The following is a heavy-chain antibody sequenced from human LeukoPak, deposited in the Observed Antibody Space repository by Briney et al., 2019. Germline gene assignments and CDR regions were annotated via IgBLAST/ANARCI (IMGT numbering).Heavy chain of an antibody. V-gene: IGHV4-34*01. CDR1: GGSFSGYY. Sequence: PSETLSLNCAVYGGSFSGYYWSWIRHPPGNGLEWSGEINHSASTNDKPSLKSRVTISVETSKNQFSLKLSSRTAADVDVYSCAKGVLAAYRYNCYYMDVWGKGTMVTISS. J-gene: IGHJ6*03. CDR2: INHSAST. CDR3: AKGVLAAYRYNCYYMDV. D-gene: IGHD6-25*01.